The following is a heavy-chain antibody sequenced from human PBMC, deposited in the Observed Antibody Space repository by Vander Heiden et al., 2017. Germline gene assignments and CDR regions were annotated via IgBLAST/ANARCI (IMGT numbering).Heavy chain of an antibody. CDR1: GFTFSSYW. V-gene: IGHV3-74*01. Sequence: EVQLVESGGGLVQPGGSLRLPCAASGFTFSSYWMHWVRQAPGKGLVWVSRINSDGSSTSYADSVKGRFTISRDNAKNTLYLQMNSLRAEDTAVYYCARVCSSTSCLYGMDVWGQGTTVTVSS. CDR3: ARVCSSTSCLYGMDV. CDR2: INSDGSST. J-gene: IGHJ6*02. D-gene: IGHD2-2*01.